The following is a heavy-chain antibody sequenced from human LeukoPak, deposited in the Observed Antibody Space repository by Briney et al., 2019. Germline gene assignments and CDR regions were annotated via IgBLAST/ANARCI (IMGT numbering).Heavy chain of an antibody. J-gene: IGHJ4*02. CDR3: ARAPYGFVGLDY. Sequence: SETLSLTCAVYGGSFSGYYWSWLRQPPGKGLEWIGEINHSGSTNYNPSLKSRVTISVDRSKNQFSLKLSSVTAADTAVYYCARAPYGFVGLDYWGQGTLVTVSS. V-gene: IGHV4-34*01. CDR2: INHSGST. D-gene: IGHD5-24*01. CDR1: GGSFSGYY.